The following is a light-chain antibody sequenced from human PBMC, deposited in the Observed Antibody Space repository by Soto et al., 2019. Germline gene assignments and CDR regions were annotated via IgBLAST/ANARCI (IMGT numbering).Light chain of an antibody. J-gene: IGKJ4*01. CDR1: QSISSY. CDR3: QQSYSTWLT. Sequence: DIQMTQSPSSLSASVGDRVTITCRASQSISSYLNWYQQNPGKAPKLLIYAASSLQSGVPSRFSGSGSGTDFTFTISSLQPEDFATYYCQQSYSTWLTFGGGTKVDIK. CDR2: AAS. V-gene: IGKV1-39*01.